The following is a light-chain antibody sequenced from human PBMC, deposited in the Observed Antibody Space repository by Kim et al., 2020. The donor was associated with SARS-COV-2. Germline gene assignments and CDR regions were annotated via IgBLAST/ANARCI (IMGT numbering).Light chain of an antibody. CDR1: RSFVSY. J-gene: IGKJ4*01. V-gene: IGKV3-11*01. CDR3: QQRSNWPPLT. CDR2: DAS. Sequence: PGGRATLSSKASRSFVSYLAWYQQKPGQAPRLLIYDASNRATGIPARFSGSGSGTDFTLTISSLEPEDFAVYYCQQRSNWPPLTFGGGTKV.